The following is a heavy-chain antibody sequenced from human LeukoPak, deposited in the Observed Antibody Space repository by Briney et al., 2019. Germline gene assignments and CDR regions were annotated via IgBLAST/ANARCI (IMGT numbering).Heavy chain of an antibody. CDR3: ARDFEYTHFDY. D-gene: IGHD6-6*01. V-gene: IGHV3-21*01. CDR1: GFTFSSYS. CDR2: ISSSSSCI. J-gene: IGHJ4*02. Sequence: GGSLRLSCAASGFTFSSYSMNWVRQAPGKGLEWVSSISSSSSCIYYADSVKGRFTISRDNAKNSLYLQMNSLRAEDTAVYYCARDFEYTHFDYWGQGTLVTVSS.